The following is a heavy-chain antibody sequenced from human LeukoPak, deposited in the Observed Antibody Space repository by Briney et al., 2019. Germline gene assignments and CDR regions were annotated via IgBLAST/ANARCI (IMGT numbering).Heavy chain of an antibody. CDR1: GFTFDDYG. CDR2: INWNGGST. D-gene: IGHD3-10*01. V-gene: IGHV3-20*04. CDR3: ARDLSRSFSMIRGLNQHREFDF. Sequence: GGSLRLSCAPSGFTFDDYGMTRVRQAPGKGLEWVSGINWNGGSTGYADSVKGRFTISKDNAKNSLYLQMNSLRAEDTAVYYCARDLSRSFSMIRGLNQHREFDFWGRGTLVTVSS. J-gene: IGHJ4*02.